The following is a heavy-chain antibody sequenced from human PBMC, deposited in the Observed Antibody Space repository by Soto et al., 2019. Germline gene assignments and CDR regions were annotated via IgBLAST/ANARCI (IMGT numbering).Heavy chain of an antibody. D-gene: IGHD2-15*01. V-gene: IGHV4-4*02. J-gene: IGHJ3*01. Sequence: QAQLQESGPGLVRPSGTLSLTCTVSRFSVTNNKYWNWVRQSPGKALEWIGEIYHSGATYYNPSLSGRASISVDKSKNQISLNLTSVTAADTAVYYCARDSRYCTDGGCSTMRDAFDVWGQETLVTVSS. CDR3: ARDSRYCTDGGCSTMRDAFDV. CDR2: IYHSGAT. CDR1: RFSVTNNKY.